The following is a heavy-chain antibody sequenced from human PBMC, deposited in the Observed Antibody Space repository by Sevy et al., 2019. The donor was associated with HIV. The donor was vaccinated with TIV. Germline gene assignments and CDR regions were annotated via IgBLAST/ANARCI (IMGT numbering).Heavy chain of an antibody. D-gene: IGHD2-21*01. CDR1: GFTFSSYA. CDR2: ISGSGGST. Sequence: GGSLRLSCAASGFTFSSYAMSWVRQAPGKGLEWVSAISGSGGSTYYADSVKGRFTISRDNSKNTLYLQMNSLRAEDTAVYYCAKDSPRAMGSDPSLDYWGQGTLVTVSS. CDR3: AKDSPRAMGSDPSLDY. J-gene: IGHJ4*02. V-gene: IGHV3-23*01.